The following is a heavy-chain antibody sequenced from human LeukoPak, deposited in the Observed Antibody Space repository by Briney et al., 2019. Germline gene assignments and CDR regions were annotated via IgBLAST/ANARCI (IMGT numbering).Heavy chain of an antibody. J-gene: IGHJ4*02. Sequence: GGSLRLSCAASGFTFSNAWTSWVRQAPGKGLEWVGRIKSKTDGGTTDYAAPVKGRFTISRDDSKNTLYLQMNSLKTEDTAVYYCTTTYYYDSSGYYYGDYWGQGTLVTVSS. CDR2: IKSKTDGGTT. D-gene: IGHD3-22*01. V-gene: IGHV3-15*01. CDR3: TTTYYYDSSGYYYGDY. CDR1: GFTFSNAW.